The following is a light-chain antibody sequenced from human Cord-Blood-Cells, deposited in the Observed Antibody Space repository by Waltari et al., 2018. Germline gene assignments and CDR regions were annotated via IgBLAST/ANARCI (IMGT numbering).Light chain of an antibody. V-gene: IGLV2-14*01. J-gene: IGLJ3*02. Sequence: QSALTQPASVSGSPGQSITISCTGTSSDVGGYNSVSWYQQHPDNAPKLMIYDVSMRPSGVSNRFSGSKSGNTASLTISGLQAEDEADYYCSSYTSSSTWVFGGGTKLTVL. CDR1: SSDVGGYNS. CDR2: DVS. CDR3: SSYTSSSTWV.